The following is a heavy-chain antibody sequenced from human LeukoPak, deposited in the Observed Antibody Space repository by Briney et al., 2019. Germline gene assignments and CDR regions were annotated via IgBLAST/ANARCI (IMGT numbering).Heavy chain of an antibody. V-gene: IGHV1-2*04. CDR2: INPNSGGT. CDR1: GYIFSDYY. Sequence: ASVKVSCKASGYIFSDYYMHWVRQAPGQGLEWMGWINPNSGGTNYAQKFQGWVTMTRDTSISTAYMELSRLRSDDTAVYYCARSTGIYSSSWYPPGAPFDYWGQGTLVTISS. CDR3: ARSTGIYSSSWYPPGAPFDY. J-gene: IGHJ4*02. D-gene: IGHD6-13*01.